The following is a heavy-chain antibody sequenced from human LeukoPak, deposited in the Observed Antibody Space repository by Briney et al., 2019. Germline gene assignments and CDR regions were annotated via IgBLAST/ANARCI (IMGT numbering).Heavy chain of an antibody. Sequence: SETLSLTCAVYGGSFSGYYWSWIRQPPGKGLEWIGEINHSGSTNYNPSLKSRVTISVDTSKNQFSLKLSSVTAADTAVYYCARAAWYYGSGTTRIDHWGQGTLVTVSS. J-gene: IGHJ4*02. CDR2: INHSGST. V-gene: IGHV4-34*01. CDR1: GGSFSGYY. CDR3: ARAAWYYGSGTTRIDH. D-gene: IGHD3-10*01.